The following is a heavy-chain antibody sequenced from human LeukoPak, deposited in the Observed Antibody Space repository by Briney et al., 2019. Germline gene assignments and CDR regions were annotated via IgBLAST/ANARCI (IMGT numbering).Heavy chain of an antibody. V-gene: IGHV4-59*01. J-gene: IGHJ6*03. Sequence: SETLSLTCTVSGGSISSYYWSWIRQPPGKGLEWIGYIYYSGSTNYNPSLKSRVTISVDTSKNQFSLKLSSVTAADTAVYYCARSGSTMVRGVRGPYYYYYMDVWGKGTTVTVSS. CDR2: IYYSGST. D-gene: IGHD3-10*01. CDR3: ARSGSTMVRGVRGPYYYYYMDV. CDR1: GGSISSYY.